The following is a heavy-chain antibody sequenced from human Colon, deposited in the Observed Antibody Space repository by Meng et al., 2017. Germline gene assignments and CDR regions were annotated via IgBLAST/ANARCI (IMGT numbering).Heavy chain of an antibody. V-gene: IGHV3-74*01. CDR1: GFSVSAHW. D-gene: IGHD3-22*01. CDR3: ARSGYNNGYDY. Sequence: EVECGETGGTLVQPGGSLRLACAVSGFSVSAHWMHWVRQVPGKGLVGIARMSIDETATTYADSVKGRFTISRDNGKNTLHLQMSSLRAEDSAVYYCARSGYNNGYDYWGQGTLVTVSS. J-gene: IGHJ4*02. CDR2: MSIDETAT.